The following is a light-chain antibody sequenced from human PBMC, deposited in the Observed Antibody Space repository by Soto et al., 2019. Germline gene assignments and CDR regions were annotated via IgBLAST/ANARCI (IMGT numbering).Light chain of an antibody. CDR2: DTS. Sequence: EIVLTQSPGTLSLSPGDRATLSCRASQSVISDYLAWYQQKPGQAPRLLIYDTSTRATGVPDRFSGSGSGTDFALTISRVEPEDFAVYYCQDYGSSAWTFGQGTKVDIK. J-gene: IGKJ1*01. V-gene: IGKV3-20*01. CDR1: QSVISDY. CDR3: QDYGSSAWT.